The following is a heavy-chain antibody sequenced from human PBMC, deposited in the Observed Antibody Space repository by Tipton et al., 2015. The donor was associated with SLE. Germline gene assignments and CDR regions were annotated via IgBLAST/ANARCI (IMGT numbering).Heavy chain of an antibody. V-gene: IGHV4-4*08. CDR1: GASINSHY. Sequence: GLVKPSETLSLTCSVSGASINSHYWSWIRQPPGKGLEWIGSVDSGGSTYSNPSLRTRVSIFIDTSKKQVFLKLSSVTAADTAVYYCGRLFRRVPRYFDYWGQGTLVTVSS. CDR2: VDSGGST. D-gene: IGHD2-21*01. CDR3: GRLFRRVPRYFDY. J-gene: IGHJ4*02.